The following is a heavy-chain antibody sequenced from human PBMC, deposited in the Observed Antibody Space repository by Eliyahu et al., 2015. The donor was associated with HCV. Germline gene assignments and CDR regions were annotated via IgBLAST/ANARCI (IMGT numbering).Heavy chain of an antibody. CDR3: ARGGRYYDFWKPPDY. D-gene: IGHD3-3*01. CDR1: GXTFSSYD. Sequence: EVQLVESGGGLVQPGGSLRLSCSASGXTFSSYDMHWVRQATGKGLEWVXGIGTAGDTYYPGAAKGRFTISRENAKNSLYLQMNSLRAGDTAVYYCARGGRYYDFWKPPDYWGQGTLVTVSS. J-gene: IGHJ4*02. CDR2: IGTAGDT. V-gene: IGHV3-13*01.